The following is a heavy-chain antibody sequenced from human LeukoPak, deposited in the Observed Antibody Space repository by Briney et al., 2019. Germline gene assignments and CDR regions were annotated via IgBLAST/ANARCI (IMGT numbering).Heavy chain of an antibody. J-gene: IGHJ6*02. CDR3: ARDQNKYDSSGYYYYQYGMDV. CDR2: IYYSGST. D-gene: IGHD3-22*01. CDR1: GGSISSGDYY. V-gene: IGHV4-30-4*01. Sequence: PSETLSLTCTVPGGSISSGDYYWTWIRQTPGKGLEWIGYIYYSGSTHYNPSLKSRVSISVDTAKNQFSLNLSSVTAADTAVYYCARDQNKYDSSGYYYYQYGMDVWGQGTTVTVSS.